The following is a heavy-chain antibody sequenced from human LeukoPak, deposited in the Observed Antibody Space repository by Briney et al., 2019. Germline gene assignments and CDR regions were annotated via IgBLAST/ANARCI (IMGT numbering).Heavy chain of an antibody. D-gene: IGHD2-2*02. Sequence: GGSLRLSCAASGFTVSSNYMSWVRQAPGKGLEWASVIYSGGSTYYADSVKGRFTISRDNSKNTLYLQMNSLRAEDTAVYYCASIRYYYYGMDVWGQGTTVTASS. J-gene: IGHJ6*02. CDR3: ASIRYYYYGMDV. V-gene: IGHV3-53*01. CDR2: IYSGGST. CDR1: GFTVSSNY.